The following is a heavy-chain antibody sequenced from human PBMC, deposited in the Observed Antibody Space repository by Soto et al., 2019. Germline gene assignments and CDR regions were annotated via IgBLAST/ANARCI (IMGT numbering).Heavy chain of an antibody. CDR2: ISGSGGST. V-gene: IGHV3-23*01. CDR1: GFTFSSYA. CDR3: ARRGSGSYYDY. D-gene: IGHD1-26*01. J-gene: IGHJ4*02. Sequence: EVQLLESGGGLVQPGGSLRLSCAASGFTFSSYAMRWVRQAPVKGMEWVSAISGSGGSTYYAASVKGRFTISRDNSQNTLYLQMNSLRAVDTAVYYWARRGSGSYYDYWGQGTLVNVSS.